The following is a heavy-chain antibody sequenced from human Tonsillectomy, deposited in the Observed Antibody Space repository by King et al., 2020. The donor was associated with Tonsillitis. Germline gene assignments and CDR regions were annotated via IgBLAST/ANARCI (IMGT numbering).Heavy chain of an antibody. J-gene: IGHJ6*03. Sequence: VQLVESGAEVKKPGSSVKVSCKASGGTFSSYAISWVRQAPGQGLEWMGGIIPIFGTANYAQKFQGRVTITADESTSTAYMELSSLRSEDTAVYYCAGSHYCTNGVCPLSTYYYYYYMDVWGKGTTVTVSS. V-gene: IGHV1-69*01. D-gene: IGHD2-8*01. CDR1: GGTFSSYA. CDR2: IIPIFGTA. CDR3: AGSHYCTNGVCPLSTYYYYYYMDV.